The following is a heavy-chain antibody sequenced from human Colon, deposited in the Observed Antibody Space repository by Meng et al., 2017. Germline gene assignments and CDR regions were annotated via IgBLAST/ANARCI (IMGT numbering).Heavy chain of an antibody. CDR1: GASGDSGSDH. J-gene: IGHJ5*02. CDR3: IAYMVGRGGLGS. Sequence: QVQLQESGPGLVKPSETLSLTRTVSGASGDSGSDHWSWVRQPPGKRLECIGYTYKGRSTYYNPSLKSRVSMSEDMSKNQFSLTLNSVTAADTGVYYCIAYMVGRGGLGSWGQGTLVTVSS. V-gene: IGHV4-30-4*01. D-gene: IGHD3/OR15-3a*01. CDR2: TYKGRST.